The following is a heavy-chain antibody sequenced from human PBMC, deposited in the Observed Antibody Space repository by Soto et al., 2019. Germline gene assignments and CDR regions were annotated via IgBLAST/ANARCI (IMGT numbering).Heavy chain of an antibody. CDR1: GLTYSSHV. Sequence: QVQLVQSGPEVKRPGSSVKVSCEASGLTYSSHVISWVRQAPGQGLEWMGGIIPLFGIPNYAQKFQGRLTXXXXXXXXXXXXELSSLRSEDTAVYYCARGVVDTNVVFKWFDPWGQGTLVTVSS. J-gene: IGHJ5*02. V-gene: IGHV1-69*17. CDR2: IIPLFGIP. CDR3: ARGVVDTNVVFKWFDP. D-gene: IGHD2-15*01.